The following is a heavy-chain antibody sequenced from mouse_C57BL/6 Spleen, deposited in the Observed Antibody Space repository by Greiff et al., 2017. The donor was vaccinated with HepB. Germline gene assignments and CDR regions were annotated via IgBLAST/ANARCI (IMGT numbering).Heavy chain of an antibody. V-gene: IGHV5-12*01. CDR2: ISNGGGST. D-gene: IGHD1-1*01. J-gene: IGHJ1*03. CDR1: GFTFSDYY. Sequence: EVMLVESGGGLVQPGGSLKLSCAASGFTFSDYYMYWVRQTPEKRLEWVAYISNGGGSTYYPDTVKGRFTISRDNAKNTLYLQMSRLKYEDTAMYYCARGYYGSSHWYFDVWGTGTTVTVSS. CDR3: ARGYYGSSHWYFDV.